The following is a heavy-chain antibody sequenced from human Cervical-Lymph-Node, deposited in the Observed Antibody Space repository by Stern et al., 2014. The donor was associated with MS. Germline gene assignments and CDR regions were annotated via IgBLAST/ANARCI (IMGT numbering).Heavy chain of an antibody. J-gene: IGHJ4*02. CDR2: LNLNSCGT. CDR1: GDTFGGTY. CDR3: AREGGPTMKNSFDL. Sequence: QVQLVESGAEMKEPGASVKVSCKASGDTFGGTYLHSVRQAPGPGLEWMAWLNLNSCGTNFAQNFPGRVTLPTDHSNTTAYMELDSLTSDDTAVYYCAREGGPTMKNSFDLWGQGTVVTVSS. D-gene: IGHD3-22*01. V-gene: IGHV1-2*02.